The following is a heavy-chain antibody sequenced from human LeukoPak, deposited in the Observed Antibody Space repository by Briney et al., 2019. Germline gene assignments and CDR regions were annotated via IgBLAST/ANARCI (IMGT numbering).Heavy chain of an antibody. Sequence: AGSLRLSCAASALTFSVYYMSCIRQAPGEGLEWVSYISSSGSTIYYADSVKGRFTISRDNAKNSLYLQMNSLRAEDTAVYYCARASGSYRNLDYWGQGTLFTVSS. CDR2: ISSSGSTI. J-gene: IGHJ4*02. CDR1: ALTFSVYY. CDR3: ARASGSYRNLDY. V-gene: IGHV3-11*01. D-gene: IGHD1-26*01.